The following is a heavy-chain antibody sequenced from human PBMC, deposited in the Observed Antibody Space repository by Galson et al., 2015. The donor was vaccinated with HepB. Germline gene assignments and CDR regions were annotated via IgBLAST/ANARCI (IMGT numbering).Heavy chain of an antibody. Sequence: SLRLSCAASGFTFSSYAMHWVRQAPGKGLEWVAVISYDGSNKYYADSVKGRFTISRDNSKNTLYLQMNSLRAEDTAVYYCAREGVVRGVITYFDYWGQGTLVTVSS. CDR1: GFTFSSYA. D-gene: IGHD3-10*01. CDR2: ISYDGSNK. V-gene: IGHV3-30-3*01. J-gene: IGHJ4*02. CDR3: AREGVVRGVITYFDY.